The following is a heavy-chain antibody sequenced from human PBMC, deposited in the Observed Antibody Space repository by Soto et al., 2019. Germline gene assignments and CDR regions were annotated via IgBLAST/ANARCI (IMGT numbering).Heavy chain of an antibody. J-gene: IGHJ4*02. Sequence: GGSLRLSCAASGFTFSSNSMIWVRQAPGKGLEWVSYIDSTSMHIYYADSVKGRFTITRDNAMKSVYLQMTSLRAEDTAVYYCARLVGAYQHYIDYWGQGTLVTVSS. CDR3: ARLVGAYQHYIDY. V-gene: IGHV3-21*01. CDR1: GFTFSSNS. CDR2: IDSTSMHI. D-gene: IGHD1-26*01.